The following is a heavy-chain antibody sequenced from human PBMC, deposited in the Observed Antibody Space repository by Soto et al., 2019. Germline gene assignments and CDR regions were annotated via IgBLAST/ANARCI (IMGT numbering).Heavy chain of an antibody. D-gene: IGHD1-1*01. CDR3: ASTGHTYWNLDY. J-gene: IGHJ4*02. Sequence: GGSLRLSCAASGFTFSSYGMHWVRQAPGKGLEWVAVISYDGSNKYYADSVKGRFTISRDNSKNTLYLQMNSLRAEDTAVYYCASTGHTYWNLDYWGQGTLVTVSS. V-gene: IGHV3-30*03. CDR2: ISYDGSNK. CDR1: GFTFSSYG.